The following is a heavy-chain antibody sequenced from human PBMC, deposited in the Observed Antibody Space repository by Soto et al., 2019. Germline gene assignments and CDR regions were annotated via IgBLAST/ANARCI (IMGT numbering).Heavy chain of an antibody. D-gene: IGHD3-10*01. Sequence: GGSLRLSCAASGFTFSSYSMNWVRQAPGKGLEWVSSISSSSSYIYYADSVKGRFTISRDNAKNSLYLQMNSLRAEDTAVYYCARDPPGYYGSGSHYYYYGMDVWGQGTTVTVSS. CDR2: ISSSSSYI. J-gene: IGHJ6*02. CDR1: GFTFSSYS. V-gene: IGHV3-21*01. CDR3: ARDPPGYYGSGSHYYYYGMDV.